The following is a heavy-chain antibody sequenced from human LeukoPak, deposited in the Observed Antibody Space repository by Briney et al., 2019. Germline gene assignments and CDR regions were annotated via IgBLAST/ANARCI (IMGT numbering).Heavy chain of an antibody. CDR3: TRAEVCSGGHCIPFDS. Sequence: PGGSLRLSCAASGFTFSDHYMDWVRQAPGKGLEWVGRIRIKIYSFTTEYAASVRGRFTISRDGSQNSVFLQMNSLKGEDTAVYYCTRAEVCSGGHCIPFDSWGQGTLVTVSS. CDR1: GFTFSDHY. J-gene: IGHJ4*02. D-gene: IGHD2-15*01. V-gene: IGHV3-72*01. CDR2: IRIKIYSFTT.